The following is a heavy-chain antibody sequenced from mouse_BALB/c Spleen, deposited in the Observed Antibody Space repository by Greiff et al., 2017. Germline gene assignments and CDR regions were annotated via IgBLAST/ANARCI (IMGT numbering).Heavy chain of an antibody. CDR3: ARGSGYAMDY. CDR2: IYPGDGDT. CDR1: GYAFSSYW. D-gene: IGHD3-1*01. Sequence: QVQLQQSGAELVRPGSSVKISCKASGYAFSSYWMNWVKQRPGQGLEWIGQIYPGDGDTNYNGKFKGKATLTADKSSSTAYMQLSSLTSEDSAVYFCARGSGYAMDYWGQGTSVTVSS. V-gene: IGHV1-80*01. J-gene: IGHJ4*01.